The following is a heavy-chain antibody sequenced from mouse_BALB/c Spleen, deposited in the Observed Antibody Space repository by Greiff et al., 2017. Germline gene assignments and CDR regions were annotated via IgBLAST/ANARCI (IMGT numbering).Heavy chain of an antibody. J-gene: IGHJ4*01. V-gene: IGHV5-12-1*01. CDR2: ISSGGGST. CDR1: GFAFSSYD. D-gene: IGHD1-2*01. CDR3: ARQGRIGYFAMDY. Sequence: EVKLVESGGGLVKPGGSLKLSCAASGFAFSSYDMSWVRQTPEKRLEWVAYISSGGGSTYYPDTVKGRFTISRDNAKNTLYLQVSSLKSEDTAMYYCARQGRIGYFAMDYWGQGTSVTVSS.